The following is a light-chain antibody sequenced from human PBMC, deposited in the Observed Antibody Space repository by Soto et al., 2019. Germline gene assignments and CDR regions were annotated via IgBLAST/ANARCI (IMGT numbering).Light chain of an antibody. Sequence: EIVMTQSPATLSVSPGERATLSCRASQSVSSNLAWYQQKPGQAPRLLIYGASTRATDIPARFSGSGSGTEFTRSISSLQSEDFAVYYCQQSNNWPLTFGGGTKVEIK. CDR3: QQSNNWPLT. V-gene: IGKV3-15*01. J-gene: IGKJ4*01. CDR1: QSVSSN. CDR2: GAS.